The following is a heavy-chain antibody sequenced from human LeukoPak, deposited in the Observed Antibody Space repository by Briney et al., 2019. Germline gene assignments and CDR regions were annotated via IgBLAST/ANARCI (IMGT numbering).Heavy chain of an antibody. CDR2: INHSGST. CDR3: ARGGGGSYYSYYYYYMDV. J-gene: IGHJ6*03. D-gene: IGHD1-26*01. Sequence: PSETRSLTCTVSGGSISSSSYYWGWIRQPPGKGLERTGEINHSGSTNYNPSLKSRVTISVDTSKNQFSLKLSSVTAADTAVYYCARGGGGSYYSYYYYYMDVWGKGTTVTVSS. CDR1: GGSISSSSYY. V-gene: IGHV4-39*07.